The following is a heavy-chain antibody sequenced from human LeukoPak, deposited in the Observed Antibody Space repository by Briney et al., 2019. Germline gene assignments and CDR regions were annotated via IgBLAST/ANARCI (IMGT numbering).Heavy chain of an antibody. CDR1: GGSISSYY. J-gene: IGHJ6*03. CDR2: IYYSGST. Sequence: SETLSLTCTVSGGSISSYYWSWIRQPPGKGLEWIGYIYYSGSTNYNPSLKSRVTISVDTSKNQFSLKLSSVTAADTAVYYCARSPAGLYYYSYMDVWGKGTTVTVSS. V-gene: IGHV4-59*01. CDR3: ARSPAGLYYYSYMDV.